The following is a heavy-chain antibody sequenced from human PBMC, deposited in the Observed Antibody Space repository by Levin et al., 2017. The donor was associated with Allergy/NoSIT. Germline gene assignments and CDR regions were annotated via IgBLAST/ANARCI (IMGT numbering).Heavy chain of an antibody. J-gene: IGHJ5*02. Sequence: ASVKVSCKASGYTFTGYYMHWVRQAPGQGLGWMGWINPNSGGTNYAQKFQGRVTMTRDTSISTAYMELSRLRSDDTAVYYCAREGSGDCSGGSCYSIVFGDWFDPWGQGTLVTVSS. CDR1: GYTFTGYY. D-gene: IGHD2-15*01. V-gene: IGHV1-2*02. CDR2: INPNSGGT. CDR3: AREGSGDCSGGSCYSIVFGDWFDP.